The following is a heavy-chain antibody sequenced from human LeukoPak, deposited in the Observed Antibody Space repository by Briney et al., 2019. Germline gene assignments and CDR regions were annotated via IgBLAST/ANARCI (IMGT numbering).Heavy chain of an antibody. CDR3: ARAGYCSSTSCYGAFDI. D-gene: IGHD2-2*01. Sequence: TSETLSLTCAVSGGSISSSNWWSWVRQPPGKGLEWIGEIYYSGSTNYNPSLKSRVTISVDKSKNQFSLKLSSVTAADTAVYYCARAGYCSSTSCYGAFDIWGQGTMVTVSS. CDR1: GGSISSSNW. J-gene: IGHJ3*02. V-gene: IGHV4-4*02. CDR2: IYYSGST.